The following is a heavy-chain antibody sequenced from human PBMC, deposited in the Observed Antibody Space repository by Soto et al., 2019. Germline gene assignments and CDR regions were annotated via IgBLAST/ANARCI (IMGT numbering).Heavy chain of an antibody. CDR1: GFSLATDGEG. CDR2: IYWDDDE. D-gene: IGHD1-26*01. Sequence: QITLKESGPTLVKPTQTLTLTCSFSGFSLATDGEGVGWVRQSPGEALEWLALIYWDDDERYSPSLRTRLTITKDISKNEVVLIMTNMEPVDTGTYCCAHSRNLITEDAQVGDFDYWGQG. V-gene: IGHV2-5*02. J-gene: IGHJ4*02. CDR3: AHSRNLITEDAQVGDFDY.